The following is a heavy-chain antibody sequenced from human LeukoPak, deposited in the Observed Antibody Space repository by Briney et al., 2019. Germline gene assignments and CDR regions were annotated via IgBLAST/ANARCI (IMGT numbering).Heavy chain of an antibody. CDR1: GYTFTTFG. V-gene: IGHV1-18*01. CDR3: ARLGSDCGGGNCY. D-gene: IGHD2-15*01. Sequence: ASVKVSCKASGYTFTTFGITWVRQAPGQGLEWMGWINTYNGNTNYAQNLQGRVTMTTDTSTSTAYMELRSLTSDDTAVYHCARLGSDCGGGNCYWGQGTLVTVSS. J-gene: IGHJ4*02. CDR2: INTYNGNT.